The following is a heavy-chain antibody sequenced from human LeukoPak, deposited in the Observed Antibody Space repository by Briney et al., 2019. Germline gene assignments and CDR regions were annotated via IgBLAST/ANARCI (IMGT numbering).Heavy chain of an antibody. D-gene: IGHD3/OR15-3a*01. CDR1: GFTFSSYS. CDR3: ARSFALATVDY. J-gene: IGHJ4*02. CDR2: ISSSSSYI. V-gene: IGHV3-21*01. Sequence: PGGSLRLSCAASGFTFSSYSMNWVRQAPGKGLEWVSSISSSSSYIYYADSVEGRFTISRDNAKNSLYLQMNSLRAEDTAVYFCARSFALATVDYWGQGTLVTVSS.